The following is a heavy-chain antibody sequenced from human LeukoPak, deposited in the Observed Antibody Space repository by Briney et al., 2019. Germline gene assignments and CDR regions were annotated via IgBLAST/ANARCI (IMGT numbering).Heavy chain of an antibody. Sequence: GGSLRLSCAASGFTFSSYAMSWVRQAPGKGLECISGFSGSGGSTYYADSVKGRFTISRDNSKNTLYLQMNSLRAEDTAVYYCAKEGGLRSSWSFDFWGQGILVIVSS. CDR1: GFTFSSYA. J-gene: IGHJ4*02. V-gene: IGHV3-23*01. CDR3: AKEGGLRSSWSFDF. CDR2: FSGSGGST. D-gene: IGHD6-13*01.